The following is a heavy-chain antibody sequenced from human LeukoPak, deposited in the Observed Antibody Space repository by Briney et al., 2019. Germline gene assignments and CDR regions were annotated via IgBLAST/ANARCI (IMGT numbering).Heavy chain of an antibody. V-gene: IGHV4-34*01. CDR3: ARDNPYCGGDCYSARAFDI. J-gene: IGHJ3*02. Sequence: PSETLSLTCAVYGGSFSGYYWSWIRQPPGKGLEWIGEINHSGSTNYNPSLKSRVTISVDTSKNQFSLKLSSVTAADTAVYYCARDNPYCGGDCYSARAFDIWGQGTMVTVSS. D-gene: IGHD2-21*02. CDR2: INHSGST. CDR1: GGSFSGYY.